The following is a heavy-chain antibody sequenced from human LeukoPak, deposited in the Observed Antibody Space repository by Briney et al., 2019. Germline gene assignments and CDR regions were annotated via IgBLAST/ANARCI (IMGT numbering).Heavy chain of an antibody. CDR3: ARQAYYYDSSGYYYDY. J-gene: IGHJ4*02. Sequence: SETLSLTCTVSGGSISNFYWSWVRQPPGKGLEWIGYIYSSGSINYNPSLKSRVTISVDTSKNQFSLRLSSVTAADTAVYYCARQAYYYDSSGYYYDYWGQGTLVTVSS. V-gene: IGHV4-4*09. D-gene: IGHD3-22*01. CDR2: IYSSGSI. CDR1: GGSISNFY.